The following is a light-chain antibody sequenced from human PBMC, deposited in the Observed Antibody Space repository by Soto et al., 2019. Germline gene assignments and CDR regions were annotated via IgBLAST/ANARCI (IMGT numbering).Light chain of an antibody. V-gene: IGKV3-15*01. CDR2: GAS. Sequence: EIVVTRSPAILSVSPGERPTISCRASQSVSSNLAWFQQKPGQAPRLLIYGASTRATGIPARFSGSGSGTEFTLTISSLQSEDFAVYYCQQYNNWQWTFGQGTKVDIK. CDR1: QSVSSN. J-gene: IGKJ1*01. CDR3: QQYNNWQWT.